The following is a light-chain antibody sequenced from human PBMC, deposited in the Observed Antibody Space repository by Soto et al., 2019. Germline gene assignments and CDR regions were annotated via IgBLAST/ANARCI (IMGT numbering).Light chain of an antibody. CDR2: GAS. J-gene: IGKJ4*01. Sequence: EIVLTQSPGTLSLSPGERATLSCRASQSVRSSNLAWYQQKPVQAPRLLINGASSRATGIPGRFSGSGSGTDFTLTISRLEPEDFAVYYCQQYGSSPLTFGGGTKVEI. CDR3: QQYGSSPLT. CDR1: QSVRSSN. V-gene: IGKV3-20*01.